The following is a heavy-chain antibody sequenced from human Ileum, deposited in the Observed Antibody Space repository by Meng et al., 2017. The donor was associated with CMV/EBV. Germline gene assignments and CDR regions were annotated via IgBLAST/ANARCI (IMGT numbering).Heavy chain of an antibody. CDR3: AKDLGYDISTGYYRGGHYYYGMDV. D-gene: IGHD3-9*01. CDR1: GFTFSSYA. CDR2: ISGSGGST. J-gene: IGHJ6*02. V-gene: IGHV3-23*01. Sequence: GESLKISCAASGFTFSSYAMSWVRQAPGKGLEWVSAISGSGGSTYYADSVKGRFTISRDNSKNTLYLQMNSLRAEDTAVYYCAKDLGYDISTGYYRGGHYYYGMDVWGQGTTVTVSS.